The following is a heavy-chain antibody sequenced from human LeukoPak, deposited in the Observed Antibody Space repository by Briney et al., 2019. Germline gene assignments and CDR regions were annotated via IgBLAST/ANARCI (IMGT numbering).Heavy chain of an antibody. CDR2: IGSSDAII. D-gene: IGHD6-19*01. CDR1: GFNVNDYY. V-gene: IGHV3-11*01. CDR3: AREIVAGAFDS. J-gene: IGHJ4*02. Sequence: GGFLRLSCAVSGFNVNDYYISWIRQAPGKGLEWVSDIGSSDAIIAYGDSVRGRFTISRDFASNSLYLQMTSLRVEDTAVYYCAREIVAGAFDSWGQGTLVTVSS.